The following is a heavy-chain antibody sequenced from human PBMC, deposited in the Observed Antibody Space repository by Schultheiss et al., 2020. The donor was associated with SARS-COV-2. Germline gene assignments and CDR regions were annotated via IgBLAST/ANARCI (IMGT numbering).Heavy chain of an antibody. D-gene: IGHD2-2*01. CDR2: IKQDGSEK. V-gene: IGHV3-7*01. J-gene: IGHJ6*03. CDR3: ARARTNIVVVPAARKSNYYYYYMDV. CDR1: GFTFSSYA. Sequence: GGSLRLSCAASGFTFSSYAMSWVRQAPGKGLEWVANIKQDGSEKYYVDSVKGRFTISRDNAKNSLYLQMNSLRAEDTAVYYCARARTNIVVVPAARKSNYYYYYMDVWGKGTTVTVSS.